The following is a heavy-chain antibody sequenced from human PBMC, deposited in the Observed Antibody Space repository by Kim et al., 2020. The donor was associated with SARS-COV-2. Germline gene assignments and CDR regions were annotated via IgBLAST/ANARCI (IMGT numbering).Heavy chain of an antibody. J-gene: IGHJ4*02. Sequence: GGSLRLSCAASGFTFSGSAMHWVRQASGKGLEWVGRIRSKANNYAKAYAASVQGRFTISRDDSKHTAYLQMNSLKSEDTAVYYCTRFGGRDGYNNEDYWRQGTLVTVSS. D-gene: IGHD3-10*01. CDR3: TRFGGRDGYNNEDY. CDR1: GFTFSGSA. CDR2: IRSKANNYAK. V-gene: IGHV3-73*01.